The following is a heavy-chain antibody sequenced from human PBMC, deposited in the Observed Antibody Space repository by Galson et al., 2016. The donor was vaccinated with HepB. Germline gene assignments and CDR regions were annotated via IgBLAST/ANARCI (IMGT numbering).Heavy chain of an antibody. CDR3: AAGSHRYWFDP. Sequence: SLRLSCAVSGFSVRTNDMNWVRQAPGKGLQWVSSISSDSSDIYYPDSVKGRFIISRDNAKNSLYLQMNNLTAEDTAVYHCAAGSHRYWFDPWGQGTLVTVSS. CDR2: ISSDSSDI. D-gene: IGHD6-13*01. J-gene: IGHJ5*02. CDR1: GFSVRTND. V-gene: IGHV3-21*01.